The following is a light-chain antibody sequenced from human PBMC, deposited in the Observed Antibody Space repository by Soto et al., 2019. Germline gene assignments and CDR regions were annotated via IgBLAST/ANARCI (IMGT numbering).Light chain of an antibody. V-gene: IGKV3-20*01. Sequence: EIVLTQSPGTLSLSPGERATLSCRASQSVSNRYLAWYQQKPGQAPRLLIYGASSRATGIPDSFSGSGSGTDFTLTISSLQPDDYGTYYCQQYYDFRTFGQGTKVDI. CDR2: GAS. CDR3: QQYYDFRT. CDR1: QSVSNRY. J-gene: IGKJ1*01.